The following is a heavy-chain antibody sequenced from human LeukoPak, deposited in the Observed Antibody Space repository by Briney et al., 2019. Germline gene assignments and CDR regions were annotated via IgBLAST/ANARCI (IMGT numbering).Heavy chain of an antibody. D-gene: IGHD2-21*02. CDR3: ARDLLPVTAIPDHDAFDI. CDR2: FNPNSGGT. V-gene: IGHV1-2*02. Sequence: GASVKVSCKASGYTFTGYYMHWVRQAPGQGLEWMGWFNPNSGGTNYAQKFQGRVTMTRDTSISTAYMELSRLRSDDTAVYYCARDLLPVTAIPDHDAFDIWGQGTLVTVSS. CDR1: GYTFTGYY. J-gene: IGHJ3*02.